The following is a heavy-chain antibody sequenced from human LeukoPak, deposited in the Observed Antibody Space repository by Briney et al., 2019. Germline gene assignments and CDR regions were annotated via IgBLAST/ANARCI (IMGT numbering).Heavy chain of an antibody. D-gene: IGHD1-26*01. CDR1: GFPFSSYG. Sequence: GGSLRLSCAASGFPFSSYGMHWVRQAPGKGLEWVAFIRYDGSNKYYADSVKGRFTISRDNSKNTLYLQMNSLRAEDTAVYYCAKVGSGSYGAAFDIWGQGTMVTVSS. V-gene: IGHV3-30*02. J-gene: IGHJ3*02. CDR3: AKVGSGSYGAAFDI. CDR2: IRYDGSNK.